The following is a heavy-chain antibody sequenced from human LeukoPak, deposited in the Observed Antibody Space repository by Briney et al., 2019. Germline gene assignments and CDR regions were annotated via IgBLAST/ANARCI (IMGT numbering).Heavy chain of an antibody. J-gene: IGHJ3*02. CDR2: IIPIYGTA. CDR1: GGTFSSYA. D-gene: IGHD5-24*01. Sequence: SVKVSCKASGGTFSSYAISWVRPAPGQGLEWMGGIIPIYGTANYAQKFQGRVTITADESTSTAYMELSSLRSEDTAVYYCAREDVGRDGYNWGAFDIWGQGTMVTVSS. V-gene: IGHV1-69*13. CDR3: AREDVGRDGYNWGAFDI.